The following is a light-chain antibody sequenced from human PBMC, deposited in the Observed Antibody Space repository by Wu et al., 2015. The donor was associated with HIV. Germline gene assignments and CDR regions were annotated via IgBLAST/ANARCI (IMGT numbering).Light chain of an antibody. CDR1: QGINTY. Sequence: IQLTQSPSSLSASIGDRVTITCRAGQGINTYLAWYQQKPGTAPKLLIYAASSLQSGVPSRFSGSGSGTDFTLTISSLQPEDFATYSCQQYNDFPYTFGQGTKLEIK. CDR3: QQYNDFPYT. J-gene: IGKJ2*01. CDR2: AAS. V-gene: IGKV1-9*01.